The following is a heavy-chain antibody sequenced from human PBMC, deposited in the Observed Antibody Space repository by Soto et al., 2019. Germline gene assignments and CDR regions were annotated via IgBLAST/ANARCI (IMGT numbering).Heavy chain of an antibody. CDR1: GLSLSSSG. CDR3: AKEFHSWNYFDY. Sequence: GALRVSGAASGLSLSSSGMHWVRQAPGKGLEWVAVISYDGSNKFYADSVKGRFTISRDNLRNTLYLQMNSLRAEDTAVYYCAKEFHSWNYFDYWGQGTLVTVPS. V-gene: IGHV3-30*18. CDR2: ISYDGSNK. J-gene: IGHJ4*02. D-gene: IGHD1-20*01.